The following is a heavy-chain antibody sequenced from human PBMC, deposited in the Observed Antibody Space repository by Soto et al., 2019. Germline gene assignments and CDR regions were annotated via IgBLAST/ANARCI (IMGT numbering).Heavy chain of an antibody. CDR3: ARGGGEQWLVH. CDR1: GYTFTSYY. Sequence: QVQLVQSGAEVKKPGASVKVSCKASGYTFTSYYMHWVRQAPGQGLEWMGIINPSGGSTSYAQKYQRRDTMNRDASASTVYMELSSLRSEDTAVYYWARGGGEQWLVHLGQGTPVTVSS. J-gene: IGHJ4*02. CDR2: INPSGGST. D-gene: IGHD6-19*01. V-gene: IGHV1-46*01.